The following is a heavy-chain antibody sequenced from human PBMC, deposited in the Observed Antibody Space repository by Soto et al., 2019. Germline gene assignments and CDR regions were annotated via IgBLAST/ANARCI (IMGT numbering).Heavy chain of an antibody. Sequence: QVQLQESGPGLVKPSQTLSLTCTVSGGSISSGGYYWSWIRQHPGKGLEWIGYIYYSGSTYYNPSLKSRVTISVDTSKNQFSLKLSSVTAADTAVYYCARDRPRPYGGKGYWFDPWGQGTLVTVSS. V-gene: IGHV4-31*03. D-gene: IGHD2-15*01. CDR2: IYYSGST. CDR1: GGSISSGGYY. CDR3: ARDRPRPYGGKGYWFDP. J-gene: IGHJ5*02.